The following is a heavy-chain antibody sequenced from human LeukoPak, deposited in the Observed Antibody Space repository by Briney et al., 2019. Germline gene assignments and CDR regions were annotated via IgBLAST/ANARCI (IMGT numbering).Heavy chain of an antibody. CDR2: INSDGSST. Sequence: GGSLRLSCAASGFTFSDYYMSWIRQAPGKGLVWVSRINSDGSSTSYADSVKGRFTISRDNAKNTLYLQMNSLRAEDTAVYYCARTADDGSSWYTDFDYWGQGTLVTVSS. J-gene: IGHJ4*02. CDR1: GFTFSDYY. CDR3: ARTADDGSSWYTDFDY. V-gene: IGHV3-74*01. D-gene: IGHD6-13*01.